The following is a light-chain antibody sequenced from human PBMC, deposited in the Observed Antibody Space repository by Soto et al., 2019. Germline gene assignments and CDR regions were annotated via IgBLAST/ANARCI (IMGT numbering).Light chain of an antibody. Sequence: EVVMTQSPATLSVSPGERATLSCRASQSVSSNLAWFQQKPGQAPRLLIYDASTRATGIPARFSGSGSGTEFTLIISSLQSEDFAGYYCQQYNNWWTFGQGTKVEIK. J-gene: IGKJ1*01. CDR1: QSVSSN. CDR2: DAS. CDR3: QQYNNWWT. V-gene: IGKV3-15*01.